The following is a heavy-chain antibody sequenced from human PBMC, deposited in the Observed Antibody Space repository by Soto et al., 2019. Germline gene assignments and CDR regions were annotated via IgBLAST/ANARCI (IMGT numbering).Heavy chain of an antibody. D-gene: IGHD5-12*01. J-gene: IGHJ4*02. CDR2: ISGSGGST. V-gene: IGHV3-23*01. CDR1: GFTFSSYD. CDR3: AKVGYGYNNRVYFDY. Sequence: EVQMLESGGGLVQPGGSLRLSCAASGFTFSSYDMSWVRQAPGKGLERVSAISGSGGSTYYADSVKGRFTISRDNSKNTLYLQMNSLRAEDTAVYYCAKVGYGYNNRVYFDYWGQGTLVTVSS.